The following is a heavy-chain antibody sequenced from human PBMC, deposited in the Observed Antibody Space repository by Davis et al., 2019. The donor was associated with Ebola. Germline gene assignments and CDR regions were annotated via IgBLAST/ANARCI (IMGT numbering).Heavy chain of an antibody. CDR3: ARDSPLWLPDY. J-gene: IGHJ4*02. D-gene: IGHD5-18*01. Sequence: GESLKISCAASGFTFSGYGMHWVRQAPGKGLEWVAIISYDGTNKYYADSVKGRFTISRDNAKNSLYLQMNSLRAEDTAVYYCARDSPLWLPDYWGQGTLVTVSS. CDR2: ISYDGTNK. V-gene: IGHV3-30*03. CDR1: GFTFSGYG.